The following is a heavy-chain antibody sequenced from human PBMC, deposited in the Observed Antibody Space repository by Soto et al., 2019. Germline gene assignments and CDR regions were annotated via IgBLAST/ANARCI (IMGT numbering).Heavy chain of an antibody. Sequence: GGSLILSCVASGFTFISSFMGWIRQAPGKGLEWVANINQDGGVTYYVDSVEGRFTISRDNTKDSLYLQMNSLRGEDTAIYYCARYYRGSGRYFFDYWGQGTLVTVLL. V-gene: IGHV3-7*03. CDR1: GFTFISSF. CDR3: ARYYRGSGRYFFDY. D-gene: IGHD6-19*01. CDR2: INQDGGVT. J-gene: IGHJ4*02.